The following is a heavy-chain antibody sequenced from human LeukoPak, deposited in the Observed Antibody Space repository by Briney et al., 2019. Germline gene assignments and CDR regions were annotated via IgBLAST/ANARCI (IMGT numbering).Heavy chain of an antibody. J-gene: IGHJ4*02. CDR2: IYHSGST. CDR3: ARIRNYYDSSGYYYFDY. D-gene: IGHD3-22*01. Sequence: SETLSLTCTVSGYSISSGYYWGWIRPPPGKGLEWIGSIYHSGSTDYNPSLKSRVTISVDTSKNQFSLKLSSVTAADTAVYYCARIRNYYDSSGYYYFDYWGQGPWSPSPQ. CDR1: GYSISSGYY. V-gene: IGHV4-38-2*02.